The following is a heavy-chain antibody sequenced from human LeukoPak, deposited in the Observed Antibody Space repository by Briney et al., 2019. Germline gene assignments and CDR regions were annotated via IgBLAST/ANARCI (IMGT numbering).Heavy chain of an antibody. CDR3: ARAGRLGIGEDC. J-gene: IGHJ4*02. V-gene: IGHV1-18*01. CDR1: GYTFTSYG. Sequence: ASVRVSCKASGYTFTSYGFSWVRQAPGQGLEWMGWISSYNGDTNYAQRVQDRVTMTTDTATSTAYMELRSLRSDDTAVYYCARAGRLGIGEDCWGQGTLVTVSS. CDR2: ISSYNGDT. D-gene: IGHD7-27*01.